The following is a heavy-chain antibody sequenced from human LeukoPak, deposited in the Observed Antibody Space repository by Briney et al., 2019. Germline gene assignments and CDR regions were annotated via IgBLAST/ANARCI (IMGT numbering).Heavy chain of an antibody. J-gene: IGHJ1*01. Sequence: ASVKVSCKASGYTFTSYYMHWVRQAPGQGLEWMGIINPSGGSTSYAQKFQGRVTMTRDTSTSTVYMELSSLRSEDTAVYYYARGARITIFGVVGFQHWGQGTLVTVSS. CDR1: GYTFTSYY. CDR2: INPSGGST. D-gene: IGHD3-3*01. CDR3: ARGARITIFGVVGFQH. V-gene: IGHV1-46*03.